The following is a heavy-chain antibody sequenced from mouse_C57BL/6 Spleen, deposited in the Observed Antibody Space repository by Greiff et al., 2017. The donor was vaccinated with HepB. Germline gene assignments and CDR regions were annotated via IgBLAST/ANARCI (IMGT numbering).Heavy chain of an antibody. V-gene: IGHV1-64*01. CDR1: GYTFTSYW. J-gene: IGHJ3*01. CDR2: IHPNSGST. CDR3: ADDGYSCFAY. D-gene: IGHD2-3*01. Sequence: QVQLQQPGAELVKPGASVKLSCKASGYTFTSYWMHWVKQRPGQGLEWIGMIHPNSGSTNYNEKFKSKATLPVDKSSSTAYMQLSSLTSEDSAVYYCADDGYSCFAYWAKGLWSLSLQ.